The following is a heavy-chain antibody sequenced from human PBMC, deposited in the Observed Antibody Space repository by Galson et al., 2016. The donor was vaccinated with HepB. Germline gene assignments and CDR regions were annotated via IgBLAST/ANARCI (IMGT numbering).Heavy chain of an antibody. D-gene: IGHD2-21*01. CDR1: GDSVSSNSAV. J-gene: IGHJ6*04. CDR3: ARGHIVVVNPPQPPNQYFGMDV. Sequence: CAISGDSVSSNSAVWNWFRQSPSRGLEWLGMTYYRSKWYDDYEVPVRGRVTIKADTSKNNFSLQLNAVTPEDTAVYYCARGHIVVVNPPQPPNQYFGMDVWGKGTTVTVSS. V-gene: IGHV6-1*01. CDR2: TYYRSKWYD.